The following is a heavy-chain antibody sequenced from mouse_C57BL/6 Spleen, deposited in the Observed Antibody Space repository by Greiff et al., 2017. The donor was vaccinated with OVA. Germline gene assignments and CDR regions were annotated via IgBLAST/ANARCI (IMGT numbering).Heavy chain of an antibody. Sequence: QVQLQQSGAELARPGASVKLSCKASGYTFTSYWMHWVKQRPGQGLEWIGMIHPNSGSTNYNEKFKSKATLTVDKSSSTAYMQLSSLTSEDSAVYYCARRLRLWYFDVWGTGTTVTVSS. D-gene: IGHD2-4*01. CDR3: ARRLRLWYFDV. V-gene: IGHV1-64*01. CDR2: IHPNSGST. CDR1: GYTFTSYW. J-gene: IGHJ1*03.